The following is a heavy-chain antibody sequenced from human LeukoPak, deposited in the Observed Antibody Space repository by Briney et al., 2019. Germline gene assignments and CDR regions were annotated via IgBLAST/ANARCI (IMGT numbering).Heavy chain of an antibody. CDR2: IYYSGST. CDR1: GGSISSYY. CDR3: ARRRVGATFYYYYYMDV. Sequence: SETLSLTCTVSGGSISSYYWSWIRQPPGKGLEWIGYIYYSGSTDHNPSLKSRVTISVDTSKNQFSLRLSSVTAADTAVYYCARRRVGATFYYYYYMDVWGKGTTVTISS. D-gene: IGHD1-26*01. V-gene: IGHV4-59*12. J-gene: IGHJ6*03.